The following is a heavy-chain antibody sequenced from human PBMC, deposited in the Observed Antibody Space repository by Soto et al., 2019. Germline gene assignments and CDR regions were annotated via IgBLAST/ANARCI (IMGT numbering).Heavy chain of an antibody. Sequence: SETLSLTCTVSGGSISSYYWSWIRQPPGKGLEWIGYIYYSGSTNYNPSLKSRVTISVDTSKNQFSLKLSSVTAADTAVYYCARDRLGQLGSIDYWGQGTLVTVS. J-gene: IGHJ4*02. CDR1: GGSISSYY. V-gene: IGHV4-59*01. CDR3: ARDRLGQLGSIDY. D-gene: IGHD6-6*01. CDR2: IYYSGST.